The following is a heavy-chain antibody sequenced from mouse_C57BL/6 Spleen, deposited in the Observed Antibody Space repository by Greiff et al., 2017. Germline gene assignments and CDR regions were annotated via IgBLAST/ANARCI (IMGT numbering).Heavy chain of an antibody. CDR1: GYTFTSYW. V-gene: IGHV1-64*01. Sequence: QVQLQQPGAELVKPGASVKLSCKASGYTFTSYWMHWVKQRPGQGLEWIGMIHPNSGSTNYNEKFKSKATLTVDKSSSTAYMQLSSLTSEDSAVYYGAREAGSPYAMDYWGQGTSVTVSS. CDR2: IHPNSGST. CDR3: AREAGSPYAMDY. J-gene: IGHJ4*01. D-gene: IGHD2-2*01.